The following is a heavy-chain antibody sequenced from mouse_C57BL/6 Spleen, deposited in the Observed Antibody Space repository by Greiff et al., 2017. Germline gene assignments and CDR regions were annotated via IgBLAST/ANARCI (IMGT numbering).Heavy chain of an antibody. J-gene: IGHJ4*01. D-gene: IGHD2-2*01. CDR2: IRSKSNNYAT. V-gene: IGHV10-1*01. CDR3: VRPDGYGWAMDY. Sequence: EVMLVESGGGLVQPKGSLKLSCAASGFSFNTYAMNWVRQAPGKGLEWVARIRSKSNNYATYYADSVKDRFTISRDDSESMLYLQMNNLKTEDTAMYYCVRPDGYGWAMDYWGQGTSVTVSS. CDR1: GFSFNTYA.